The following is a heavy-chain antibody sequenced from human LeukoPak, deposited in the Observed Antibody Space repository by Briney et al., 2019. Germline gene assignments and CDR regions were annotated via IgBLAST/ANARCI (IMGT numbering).Heavy chain of an antibody. D-gene: IGHD6-19*01. CDR3: AKDPISSGWYDGWFDP. J-gene: IGHJ5*02. V-gene: IGHV3-23*01. CDR2: ISGSGGST. CDR1: GFTFSSYA. Sequence: GGSLRLSCAASGFTFSSYAMSWVRQAPGKGLEWVSAISGSGGSTYYADSVKGRFTISRDNSKNTLYLQMNSLRAEDTAVYYCAKDPISSGWYDGWFDPWGQGTLVTVSS.